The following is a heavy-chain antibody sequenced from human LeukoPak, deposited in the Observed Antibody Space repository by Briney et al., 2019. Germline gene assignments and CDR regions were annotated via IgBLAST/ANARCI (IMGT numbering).Heavy chain of an antibody. Sequence: PSETLSLTCTVSGDSISNYYWSWIRQPAGKGLEWIGRISTSGSTNYNPSLRSRVTMSVDTSKNQFSLKLTSVTAADTAVYYCARQKPYNSGYVDYRGQGTLVTVSS. CDR1: GDSISNYY. V-gene: IGHV4-4*07. J-gene: IGHJ4*02. CDR2: ISTSGST. CDR3: ARQKPYNSGYVDY. D-gene: IGHD5-12*01.